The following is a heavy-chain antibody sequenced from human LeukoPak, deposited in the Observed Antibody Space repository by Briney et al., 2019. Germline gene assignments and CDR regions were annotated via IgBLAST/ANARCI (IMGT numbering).Heavy chain of an antibody. J-gene: IGHJ4*02. CDR1: GFTFSSYG. CDR3: AKDQKVAMATLDY. V-gene: IGHV3-30*02. CDR2: IRYDGSNK. Sequence: PGGSLRLSSAASGFTFSSYGMHWVRQAPGKGLEWVAFIRYDGSNKYYADSVKGRFTISRDNSKNTLYLQMNSLRAEDTAVYYCAKDQKVAMATLDYWGQGTLVTVSS. D-gene: IGHD5-24*01.